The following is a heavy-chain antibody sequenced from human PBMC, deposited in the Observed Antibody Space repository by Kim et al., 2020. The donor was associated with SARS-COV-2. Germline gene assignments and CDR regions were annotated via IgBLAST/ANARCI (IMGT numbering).Heavy chain of an antibody. CDR1: GYTFTSYY. J-gene: IGHJ6*02. CDR3: ASWKGSGHYYYYYYGMDV. V-gene: IGHV1-46*01. Sequence: ASVKVSCKASGYTFTSYYMHWVRQAPGQGLEWMGIINPSGGSTSYAQKFQGRVTMTRDTSTSTVYMELSSLRSEDTAVYYCASWKGSGHYYYYYYGMDVWGQGTTVTVSS. CDR2: INPSGGST. D-gene: IGHD3-10*01.